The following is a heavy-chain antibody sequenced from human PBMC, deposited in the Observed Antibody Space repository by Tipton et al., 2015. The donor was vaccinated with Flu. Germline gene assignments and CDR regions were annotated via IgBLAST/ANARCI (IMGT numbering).Heavy chain of an antibody. J-gene: IGHJ6*02. V-gene: IGHV4-31*03. CDR2: IYDSGNT. Sequence: TLSLTCTVSGGSISSGGYYWSWIRQLPGKGLEWIGYIYDSGNTYSKSSLKSRVMISVDRSKNQFSLNLTSVTAADSAVYYCVRERVLTHLNYYGMDVWGQGTTVTVSS. D-gene: IGHD4/OR15-4a*01. CDR1: GGSISSGGYY. CDR3: VRERVLTHLNYYGMDV.